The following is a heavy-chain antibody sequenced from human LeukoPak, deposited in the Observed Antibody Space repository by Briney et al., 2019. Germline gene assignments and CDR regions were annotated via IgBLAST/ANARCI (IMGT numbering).Heavy chain of an antibody. V-gene: IGHV1-46*01. CDR3: ARESGLGYFEAALWGAFDI. D-gene: IGHD3-9*01. Sequence: ASVKVSCKASGYTITRYYMHWVRQDPGQGLEWMGIINPSGGGTTYAQNFQGRVTMTRDTSTSTVYMDLSSLRSEDTAVYYCARESGLGYFEAALWGAFDIGGQGTMVTVSS. J-gene: IGHJ3*02. CDR1: GYTITRYY. CDR2: INPSGGGT.